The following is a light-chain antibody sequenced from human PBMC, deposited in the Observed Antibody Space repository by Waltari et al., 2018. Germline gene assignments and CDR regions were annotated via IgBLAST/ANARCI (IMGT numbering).Light chain of an antibody. CDR1: QSISSN. Sequence: EIVMTQSPATLSVSPGDRATLSCRASQSISSNLAWYQQKPGQAPRLLIYGASTRAPGIPARFSGSGSGTEFTLTLSSLQSEDFAVYYCQQYNNWPQTFGQGTKLEI. J-gene: IGKJ2*01. CDR2: GAS. V-gene: IGKV3-15*01. CDR3: QQYNNWPQT.